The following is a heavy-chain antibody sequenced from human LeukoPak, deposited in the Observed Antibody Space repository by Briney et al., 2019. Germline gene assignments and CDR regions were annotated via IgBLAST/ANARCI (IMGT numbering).Heavy chain of an antibody. D-gene: IGHD1-26*01. J-gene: IGHJ4*02. CDR2: INPIFGTA. CDR3: ARALSLWELRVFIY. Sequence: SVKVSCKASGGTFSSYAISWVRQAPGQGLEWMGGINPIFGTANYAQKFQGRVTITADESTSTAYMELSSLRSEDTAVYYCARALSLWELRVFIYWGQGTLVTVSS. V-gene: IGHV1-69*13. CDR1: GGTFSSYA.